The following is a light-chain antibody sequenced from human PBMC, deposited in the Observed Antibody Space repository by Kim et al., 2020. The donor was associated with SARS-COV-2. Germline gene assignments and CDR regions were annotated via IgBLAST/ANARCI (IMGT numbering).Light chain of an antibody. CDR1: QGVSSS. CDR2: AAS. Sequence: SASVGGIVTITCRASQGVSSSLAWYQQRPGKAPKLLIYAASSLQTGVPSRFSGSGSGTDFTLTISSLQPEDFATYFCQQTNIFPLTFGGGTRLEI. CDR3: QQTNIFPLT. V-gene: IGKV1-12*01. J-gene: IGKJ4*01.